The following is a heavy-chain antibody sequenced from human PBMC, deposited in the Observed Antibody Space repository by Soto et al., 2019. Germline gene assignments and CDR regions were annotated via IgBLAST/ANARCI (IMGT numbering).Heavy chain of an antibody. D-gene: IGHD6-6*01. Sequence: SETLSLTCTVSGGSISSGGYYWSWIRQHPGKGLEWIGYIYYSGSTYYNPSLKSRVTISVDTSKNQFSLKLSSVTAADTAVYYCARGGSSSSFDYWGQGTLVTVS. CDR1: GGSISSGGYY. V-gene: IGHV4-31*03. CDR2: IYYSGST. CDR3: ARGGSSSSFDY. J-gene: IGHJ4*02.